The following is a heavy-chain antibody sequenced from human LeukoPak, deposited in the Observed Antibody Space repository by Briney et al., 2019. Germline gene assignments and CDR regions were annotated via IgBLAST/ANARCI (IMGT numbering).Heavy chain of an antibody. CDR1: GFTFSNYG. D-gene: IGHD1-26*01. V-gene: IGHV3-30*18. CDR2: ISYDGSNK. Sequence: GGSLRLSCTASGFTFSNYGMHWVRQAPGKGLEWVAVISYDGSNKYYTDSVKGRFTISRDNSKNTLFLQMNSLRAEDTALYYCAKYPGGFTGIVNYYHMDVWGKGTRSPSP. J-gene: IGHJ6*03. CDR3: AKYPGGFTGIVNYYHMDV.